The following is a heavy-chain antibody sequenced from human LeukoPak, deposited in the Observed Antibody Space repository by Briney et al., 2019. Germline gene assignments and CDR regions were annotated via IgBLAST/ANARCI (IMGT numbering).Heavy chain of an antibody. CDR3: ATFSKRITIFGVVNSPIWNGMDV. CDR2: FDPEDAET. Sequence: ASVKVSCKVSGYTLTELSMHWVRQAPGKVLEWMGGFDPEDAETIYAQKFQGRVTMTEDTSTDTAYMELSSLRSEDTAVYYCATFSKRITIFGVVNSPIWNGMDVWGQGTTVTVSS. CDR1: GYTLTELS. V-gene: IGHV1-24*01. J-gene: IGHJ6*02. D-gene: IGHD3-3*01.